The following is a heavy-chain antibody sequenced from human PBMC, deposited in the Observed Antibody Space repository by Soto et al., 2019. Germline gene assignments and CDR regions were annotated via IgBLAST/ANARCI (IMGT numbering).Heavy chain of an antibody. J-gene: IGHJ4*02. CDR3: ETFGGSYD. D-gene: IGHD3-10*01. CDR1: GYTFTDYY. CDR2: INPSGGST. V-gene: IGHV1-46*01. Sequence: QVQLVQSGAEVKKPAASMKISCKTSGYTFTDYYIHWVRQTPGQGLEWMGLINPSGGSTEYALRFQSSVNMTREPSTRTVDMDLRSLRSEDTAVYDCETFGGSYDWGQGTLVTVSS.